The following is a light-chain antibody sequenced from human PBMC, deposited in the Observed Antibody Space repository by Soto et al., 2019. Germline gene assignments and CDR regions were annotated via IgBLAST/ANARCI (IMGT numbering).Light chain of an antibody. Sequence: QSVLTQPPSVSGAPGQRVTISCTGSSSNIGAGYDVHWYQQLPGTAPKLLIYDNTNRPSGVPDRFSGYKTGTSASLAITGLQAEDEAVYYCQSYDSSLSSYVFGAGTKVTVL. CDR3: QSYDSSLSSYV. CDR2: DNT. CDR1: SSNIGAGYD. J-gene: IGLJ1*01. V-gene: IGLV1-40*01.